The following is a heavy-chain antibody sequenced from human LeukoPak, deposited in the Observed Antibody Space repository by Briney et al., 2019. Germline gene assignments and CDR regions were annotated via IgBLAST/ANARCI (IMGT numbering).Heavy chain of an antibody. Sequence: PSGTLSLTCDVSGDSISSSNWWNWVRQPPGKGLEWIRGIYHSGSTNYNPSLKSRVTMSVDKSKNQFSLKLSSVTAADTAFYYCARGRKGGSALWGQGTLVTVSS. V-gene: IGHV4-4*02. CDR2: IYHSGST. CDR3: ARGRKGGSAL. J-gene: IGHJ4*02. CDR1: GDSISSSNW. D-gene: IGHD3-10*01.